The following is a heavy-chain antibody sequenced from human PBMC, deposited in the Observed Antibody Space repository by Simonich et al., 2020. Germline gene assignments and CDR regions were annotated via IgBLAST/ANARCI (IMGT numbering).Heavy chain of an antibody. CDR3: ARSTTGTTAFDI. V-gene: IGHV1-18*01. Sequence: QVQLVQSGAEVKKPGASVKVSCKASGYTINSFGISWVRQDPGKGLEWMGWISAYKGNTNYAQKLQGRVTMTTDKSTSTAYMELRSLRSDDTAVYYCARSTTGTTAFDIWGQGTMVTVSS. CDR2: ISAYKGNT. CDR1: GYTINSFG. D-gene: IGHD1-1*01. J-gene: IGHJ3*02.